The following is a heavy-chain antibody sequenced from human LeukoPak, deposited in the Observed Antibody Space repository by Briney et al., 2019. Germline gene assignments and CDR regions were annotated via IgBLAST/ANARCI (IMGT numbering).Heavy chain of an antibody. V-gene: IGHV3-23*01. CDR3: AKGGPQFFDY. CDR1: RFTFSSSA. Sequence: GGSLRLSCAASRFTFSSSAMSWVRQAPGKGLEWVSTISGSGGSTYSTDSVKGRFTISRDNSKSTLYLQMNSLRVEDTAIYYCAKGGPQFFDYWGQGTLVTVSS. D-gene: IGHD5-24*01. CDR2: ISGSGGST. J-gene: IGHJ4*02.